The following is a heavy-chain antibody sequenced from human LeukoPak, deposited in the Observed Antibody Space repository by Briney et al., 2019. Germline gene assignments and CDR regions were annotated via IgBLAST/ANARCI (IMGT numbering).Heavy chain of an antibody. CDR3: ARVIVEDYYYGMDV. CDR2: IIPILGIA. J-gene: IGHJ6*02. D-gene: IGHD3-22*01. CDR1: GGTFSSYA. Sequence: SVKVSCKASGGTFSSYAISWVRQAPGQGLEWMGRIIPILGIAIYAQKFQGRVTITADKSTSTAYMELSSLRSEDTAVYYCARVIVEDYYYGMDVWGQGTTVTVSS. V-gene: IGHV1-69*04.